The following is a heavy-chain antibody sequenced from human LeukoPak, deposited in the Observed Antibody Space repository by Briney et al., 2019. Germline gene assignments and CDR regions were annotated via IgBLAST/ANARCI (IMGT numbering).Heavy chain of an antibody. CDR2: IYYSGST. CDR1: GGSISSTIYY. J-gene: IGHJ4*02. D-gene: IGHD3-22*01. CDR3: AIYDSSGYYRIFDY. V-gene: IGHV4-39*01. Sequence: SETLSLTCTVSGGSISSTIYYWGWIRQPPGKGLEWIGTIYYSGSTYYNPSLKSRVTISVDTSKNQFSLKLSSVTAADTAVYYCAIYDSSGYYRIFDYWGQGTLVTVSS.